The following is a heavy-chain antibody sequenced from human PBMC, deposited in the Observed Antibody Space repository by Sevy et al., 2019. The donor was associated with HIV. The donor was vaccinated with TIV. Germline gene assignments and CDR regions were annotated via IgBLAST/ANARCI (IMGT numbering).Heavy chain of an antibody. J-gene: IGHJ6*02. CDR1: GFTFSGYG. CDR3: ARLKYYECWGGYDYHGTDV. Sequence: GGSLRLSCAASGFTFSGYGMHWVRQAPGKGLEWVAVIWYDGSNKYYGDSVKGRFTISRDNSKNRVYLDMNNLRADDRAVYYGARLKYYECWGGYDYHGTDVGGQGTTVTVS. CDR2: IWYDGSNK. V-gene: IGHV3-33*01. D-gene: IGHD3-3*01.